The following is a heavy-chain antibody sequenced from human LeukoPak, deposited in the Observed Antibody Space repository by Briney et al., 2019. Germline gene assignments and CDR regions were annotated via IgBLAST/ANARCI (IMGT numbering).Heavy chain of an antibody. D-gene: IGHD3-22*01. J-gene: IGHJ4*02. Sequence: SETLSLTCTVSGGSFSSSSYYGAWIRQPPGKGLEWIGSIYYSGSTHYNPSLKSRVTISEDTSKNQFSLKLTSMTAADTAVYYCARGRVRVYDSSGYAYWGQGTLVTVSS. CDR2: IYYSGST. CDR3: ARGRVRVYDSSGYAY. V-gene: IGHV4-39*01. CDR1: GGSFSSSSYY.